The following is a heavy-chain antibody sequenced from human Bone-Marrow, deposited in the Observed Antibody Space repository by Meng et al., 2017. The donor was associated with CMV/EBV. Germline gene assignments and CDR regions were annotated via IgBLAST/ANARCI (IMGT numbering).Heavy chain of an antibody. CDR3: AKEDAYYGDSLASYFDY. J-gene: IGHJ4*01. D-gene: IGHD4-17*01. CDR1: GFTFSSYA. V-gene: IGHV3-23*01. Sequence: GESLKISCAASGFTFSSYAMSWVRQAPGKGLEWVSAISGSGGSTYYADSVKGRFTISRDNYKNTLYLQMKSLRVEDTAVYYCAKEDAYYGDSLASYFDYWGQGTLVTVSS. CDR2: ISGSGGST.